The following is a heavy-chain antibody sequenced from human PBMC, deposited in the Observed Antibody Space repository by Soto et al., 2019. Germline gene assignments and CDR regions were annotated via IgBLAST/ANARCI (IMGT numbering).Heavy chain of an antibody. D-gene: IGHD3-22*01. V-gene: IGHV3-7*01. Sequence: PGGSLRLSCAASGFTFSSYWMSWVRQAPGKGLEWVANIKQDGSEKYYVDSVKGRFTISRDNAKNSLYLQMNSLRAEDTAVYYCARDLRKMGSSGYYYWFDPWGQGTLVTVSS. CDR3: ARDLRKMGSSGYYYWFDP. CDR1: GFTFSSYW. CDR2: IKQDGSEK. J-gene: IGHJ5*02.